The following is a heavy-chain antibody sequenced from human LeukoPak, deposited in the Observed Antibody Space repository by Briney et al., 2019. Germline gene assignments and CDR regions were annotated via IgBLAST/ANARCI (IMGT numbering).Heavy chain of an antibody. J-gene: IGHJ4*02. Sequence: SETLSLTCAVYGGSFSGYYWSWVRQPPGKGLEWIGEINHSGSTNYNPSLKSRVTISVDKSKNQFSLKLSSVTAADTAVYYCARGNGNYWGQGTLVTVSS. V-gene: IGHV4-34*01. CDR1: GGSFSGYY. CDR2: INHSGST. CDR3: ARGNGNY. D-gene: IGHD2-8*01.